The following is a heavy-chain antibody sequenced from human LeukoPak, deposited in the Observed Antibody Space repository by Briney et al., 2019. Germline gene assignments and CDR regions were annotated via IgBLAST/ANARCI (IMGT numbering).Heavy chain of an antibody. CDR3: AREGGPLSIAAAGGDWFDP. Sequence: ASVKVSCKASGYTFTCYYMHWVRQAPGQGLEWMGWINPNSGGTNYAQKFQGRVTMTRDTSISTAYMELSRLRSDDTAVHYCAREGGPLSIAAAGGDWFDPWGQGTLVTVSS. CDR1: GYTFTCYY. V-gene: IGHV1-2*02. J-gene: IGHJ5*02. CDR2: INPNSGGT. D-gene: IGHD6-13*01.